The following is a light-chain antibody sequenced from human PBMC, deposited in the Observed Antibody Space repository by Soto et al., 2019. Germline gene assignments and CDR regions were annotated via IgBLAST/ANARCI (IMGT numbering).Light chain of an antibody. CDR1: QSVLYNSNNKNY. Sequence: DIVMTQSPDSLAVSLGERATINCKSSQSVLYNSNNKNYLAWYQQKPGQPPKLLIYWASTRQYGVPDRFSGSGSGTDFTLTISSLQAEDVAVYFCQQHYEIPLTFGPGTKVDIK. CDR2: WAS. CDR3: QQHYEIPLT. J-gene: IGKJ3*01. V-gene: IGKV4-1*01.